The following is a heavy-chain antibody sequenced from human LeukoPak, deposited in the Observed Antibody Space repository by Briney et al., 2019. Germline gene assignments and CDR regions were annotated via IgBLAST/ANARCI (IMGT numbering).Heavy chain of an antibody. Sequence: PGGSLRLSCAVSGFTFSSYGMHWVRQAPGKGLEWVANIKQDGSEKYYVDSVKGRFTISRDNAKNSLYLQMNSLRAEDTAVYYCARGSADYYDSSGYVYWGQGTLVTVSS. J-gene: IGHJ4*02. D-gene: IGHD3-22*01. CDR2: IKQDGSEK. V-gene: IGHV3-7*01. CDR3: ARGSADYYDSSGYVY. CDR1: GFTFSSYG.